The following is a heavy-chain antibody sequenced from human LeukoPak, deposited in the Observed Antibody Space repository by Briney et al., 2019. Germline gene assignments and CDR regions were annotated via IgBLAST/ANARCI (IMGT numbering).Heavy chain of an antibody. J-gene: IGHJ3*02. V-gene: IGHV1-46*01. CDR2: INPSGGST. CDR1: GYSFTSYY. CDR3: ARSSAYYNEADI. D-gene: IGHD1-26*01. Sequence: ASVKVSCKTSGYSFTSYYIHWVRQAPGQGLEWMGVINPSGGSTTYAQKFQGRLTMASDTSTSTVYMELSSLRSEDTAMYYCARSSAYYNEADIWGQGTMVTVSS.